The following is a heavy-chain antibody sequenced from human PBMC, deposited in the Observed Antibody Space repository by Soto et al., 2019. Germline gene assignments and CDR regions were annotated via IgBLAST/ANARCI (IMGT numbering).Heavy chain of an antibody. V-gene: IGHV4-34*01. CDR3: ARGGGRIFDY. J-gene: IGHJ4*02. D-gene: IGHD3-16*01. CDR1: GGSFSGYY. CDR2: INHSGST. Sequence: QVQLQQWGAGLLKPSETLSLTCAVYGGSFSGYYWNWIRQPPGKGLEWIGEINHSGSTNYNPSRKRQVTISVGISKNQSYPKPSYVTAAATAVYYCARGGGRIFDYWGQGTLVTVSS.